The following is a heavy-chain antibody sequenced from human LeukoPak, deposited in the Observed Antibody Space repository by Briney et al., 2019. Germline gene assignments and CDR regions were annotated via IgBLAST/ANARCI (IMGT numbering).Heavy chain of an antibody. CDR1: GFTFSSYA. Sequence: PGRSLRLSCAASGFTFSSYAMHWARQAPGKGLEWVAVISYDGSNKYYADSVKGRFTISRDNSKNTLYLQMNSLRAEDTAVYYCARAGGGPTTLYWYFDIWGRGTLVTVSS. J-gene: IGHJ2*01. D-gene: IGHD1-7*01. CDR2: ISYDGSNK. CDR3: ARAGGGPTTLYWYFDI. V-gene: IGHV3-30*04.